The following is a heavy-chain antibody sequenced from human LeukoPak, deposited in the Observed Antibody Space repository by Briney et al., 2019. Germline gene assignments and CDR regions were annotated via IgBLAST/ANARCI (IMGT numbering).Heavy chain of an antibody. CDR3: AREYSSSSGRTFDY. V-gene: IGHV4-4*07. CDR1: GGSISSYY. Sequence: SETLSLTCTVSGGSISSYYWNWIRQPPGKGLEWIGRISTTGSTNYNPSLKSGLTMSVDTSKNQFSLRLSSVSAADTAVYYCAREYSSSSGRTFDYWGQGTLVTVSS. D-gene: IGHD6-6*01. CDR2: ISTTGST. J-gene: IGHJ4*02.